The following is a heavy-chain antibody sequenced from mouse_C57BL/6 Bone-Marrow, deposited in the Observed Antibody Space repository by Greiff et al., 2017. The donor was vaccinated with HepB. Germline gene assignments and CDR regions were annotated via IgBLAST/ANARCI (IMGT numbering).Heavy chain of an antibody. CDR2: IDPSDSYT. CDR3: ASGIYYDYDGYYAMDY. V-gene: IGHV1-69*01. D-gene: IGHD2-4*01. CDR1: GYTFTSYW. J-gene: IGHJ4*01. Sequence: QVQLKQPGAELVMPGASVKLSCKASGYTFTSYWMHWVKQRPGQGLEWIGEIDPSDSYTNYNQKFKGKSTLTVDKSSSTAYMQLSSLTSEDSAVYYCASGIYYDYDGYYAMDYWGQGTSVTVSS.